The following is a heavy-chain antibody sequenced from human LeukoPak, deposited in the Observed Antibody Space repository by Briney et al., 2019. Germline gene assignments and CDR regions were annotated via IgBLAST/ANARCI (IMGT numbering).Heavy chain of an antibody. V-gene: IGHV3-21*01. J-gene: IGHJ4*01. Sequence: PGGSLRLSCAASGFTFSSYSMNWVRQAPGKGLEWVSFISSDSNNIYYADSVKGRFTISRDNAWNSLYLQMNRLRAEDTAVYYCARKESILTGYYDHWGQGTLVTVSS. CDR1: GFTFSSYS. CDR2: ISSDSNNI. CDR3: ARKESILTGYYDH. D-gene: IGHD3-9*01.